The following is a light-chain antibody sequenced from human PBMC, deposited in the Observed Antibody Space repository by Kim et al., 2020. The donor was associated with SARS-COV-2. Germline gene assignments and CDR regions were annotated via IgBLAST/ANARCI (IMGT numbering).Light chain of an antibody. CDR3: QSYDSSNPWV. J-gene: IGLJ3*02. CDR2: EDN. CDR1: SGSIARNY. Sequence: KTVTIACTRSSGSIARNYVQWYQQRPGSSPTTVIYEDNQRPSGVPDRFSGSIDSSSNSASLTISGLKTEDEADYYCQSYDSSNPWVFGGGTQLTVL. V-gene: IGLV6-57*01.